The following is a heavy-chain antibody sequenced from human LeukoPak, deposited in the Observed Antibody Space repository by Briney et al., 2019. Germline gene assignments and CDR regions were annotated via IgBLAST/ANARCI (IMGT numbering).Heavy chain of an antibody. CDR3: TTAPTGHYDSSSGYRARAIDY. Sequence: GGALRLSCAASGFTFNNAWMNWVRQAPGKGLEWVGRIKSKTDGGATDYAAPVKGRFTISRDDSKNTLYLQMYSLKTEDTAVYYCTTAPTGHYDSSSGYRARAIDYWGQGTLVTVSS. V-gene: IGHV3-15*01. J-gene: IGHJ4*02. CDR2: IKSKTDGGAT. D-gene: IGHD3-22*01. CDR1: GFTFNNAW.